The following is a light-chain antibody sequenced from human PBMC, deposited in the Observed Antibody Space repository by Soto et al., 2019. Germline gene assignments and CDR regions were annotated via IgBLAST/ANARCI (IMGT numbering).Light chain of an antibody. V-gene: IGLV2-11*01. CDR3: CSYAGSSLEV. J-gene: IGLJ2*01. Sequence: QSALTQPRSVYGSPGQSVTISCTGTSSDVGGYNYVSWYQQHPGKAPKLMIYDVSKRPSGVPDRFSGSKSGNTASLTISGLQAEDEADYYCCSYAGSSLEVFGGGTKLTVL. CDR2: DVS. CDR1: SSDVGGYNY.